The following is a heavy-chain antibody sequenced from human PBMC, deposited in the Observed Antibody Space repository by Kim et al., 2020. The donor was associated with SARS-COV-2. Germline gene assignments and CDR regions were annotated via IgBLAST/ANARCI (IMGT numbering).Heavy chain of an antibody. CDR1: GFTFSNYG. J-gene: IGHJ6*02. CDR2: IRNGGTPI. Sequence: GGSLRLSCAASGFTFSNYGMVWVRQAPGKGLEWVSYIRNGGTPIYYADSVRGRFIISRDEDKNSLYLQMNSLRDEDTGVYFCASDDWTFGYYDLGVWGQGTTVTVSS. D-gene: IGHD2-21*01. CDR3: ASDDWTFGYYDLGV. V-gene: IGHV3-48*02.